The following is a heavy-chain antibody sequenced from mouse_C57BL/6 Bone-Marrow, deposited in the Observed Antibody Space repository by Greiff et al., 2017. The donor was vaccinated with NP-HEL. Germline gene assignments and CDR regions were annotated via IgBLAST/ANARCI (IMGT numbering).Heavy chain of an antibody. V-gene: IGHV1-50*01. J-gene: IGHJ3*01. CDR1: GYTFTSYW. D-gene: IGHD2-2*01. CDR3: AREEGYGYDGFAY. CDR2: IDPSDSYT. Sequence: QVHVKQPGAELVKPGASVKLSCKASGYTFTSYWMQWVKQRPGQGLEWIGEIDPSDSYTNYNQKFKGKATLTVDTSSSTAYMQLSSLTSEDSAVYYCAREEGYGYDGFAYWGQGTLVTVSA.